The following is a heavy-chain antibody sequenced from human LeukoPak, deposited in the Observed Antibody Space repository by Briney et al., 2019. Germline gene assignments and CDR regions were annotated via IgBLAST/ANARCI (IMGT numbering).Heavy chain of an antibody. CDR3: AKEEKAMARVYYYYMDV. CDR1: GFTFSSYA. J-gene: IGHJ6*03. Sequence: PGGSLRLSCAASGFTFSSYAMSWVRQAPGKGLEWVSAISGSGGSTYYADSVKGRFTISRDNSKNTLYLQMNSLRAEDTAVYYCAKEEKAMARVYYYYMDVWGKGTTVTVSS. V-gene: IGHV3-23*01. D-gene: IGHD3-10*01. CDR2: ISGSGGST.